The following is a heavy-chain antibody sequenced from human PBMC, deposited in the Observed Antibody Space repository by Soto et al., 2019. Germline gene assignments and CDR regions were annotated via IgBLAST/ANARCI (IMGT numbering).Heavy chain of an antibody. J-gene: IGHJ5*02. V-gene: IGHV3-53*05. D-gene: IGHD2-15*01. CDR1: GFTVSSKY. CDR3: ARGRGALTVVSNWFDP. CDR2: IWSAGLT. Sequence: GGSLRLSCAASGFTVSSKYMNWVRQAPGKGLEWVSIIWSAGLTYYADSVKGRFTVSRDNANNSLHLEMSSLKTEDTALYYCARGRGALTVVSNWFDPWGQGTLVTVSS.